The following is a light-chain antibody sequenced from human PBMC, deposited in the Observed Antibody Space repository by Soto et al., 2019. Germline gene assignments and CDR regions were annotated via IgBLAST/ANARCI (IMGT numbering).Light chain of an antibody. V-gene: IGLV3-21*04. Sequence: SHELTQPPSLSVAPGKTASITCGGNNIGRKSVHWYRKKSGQAPVLVIYNEVDRPSGIPERFSGSNYGNTATLTISRVEAGDEAAYYCHVWDSDRDHPVFGGGTQLTVL. CDR2: NEV. CDR3: HVWDSDRDHPV. CDR1: NIGRKS. J-gene: IGLJ7*01.